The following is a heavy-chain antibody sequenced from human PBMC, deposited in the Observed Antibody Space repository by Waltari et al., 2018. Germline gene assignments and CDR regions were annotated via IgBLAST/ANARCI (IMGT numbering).Heavy chain of an antibody. Sequence: QVQLVQSGAEVKKPGASVKVSCKASGYTCTGYYMHWVRRATGRGLEWMGRINPNSGGTNYAQKFQGRVTMTRDTSISTAYMELSRLRSDDTAVYYCAREGSYNWNYGAGNCFDPWGQGTLVTVSS. J-gene: IGHJ5*02. D-gene: IGHD1-7*01. CDR2: INPNSGGT. CDR1: GYTCTGYY. V-gene: IGHV1-2*06. CDR3: AREGSYNWNYGAGNCFDP.